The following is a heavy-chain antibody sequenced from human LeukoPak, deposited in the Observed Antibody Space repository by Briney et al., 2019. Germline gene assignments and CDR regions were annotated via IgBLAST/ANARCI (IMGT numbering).Heavy chain of an antibody. V-gene: IGHV1-8*01. CDR2: MNPNSGNT. CDR1: GYTFTSYD. D-gene: IGHD3-16*01. J-gene: IGHJ6*03. CDR3: ARDGGVTRYYYYMDV. Sequence: ASVKVSCKASGYTFTSYDINWVRQATGQGLEWMGWMNPNSGNTGYAQKFQGRVTMTRNTSISTAYMELSSLRSEDTAVYYCARDGGVTRYYYYMDVWGKGTTVTVSS.